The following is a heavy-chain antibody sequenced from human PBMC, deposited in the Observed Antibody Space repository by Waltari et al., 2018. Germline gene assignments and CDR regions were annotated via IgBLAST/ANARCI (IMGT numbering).Heavy chain of an antibody. CDR3: ISWDDFDY. V-gene: IGHV1-18*01. CDR1: GSTFTSYG. Sequence: QVQLVQSGAEVKKPGASVKFSCKASGSTFTSYGISWVRQAPGQGLEWVGWISAYNGNTNYAQKLQRRITMTTDTHTSTAYNELRSLRHDHTAVYYCISWDDFDYWGQGTLVTVSS. CDR2: ISAYNGNT. J-gene: IGHJ4*02. D-gene: IGHD1-26*01.